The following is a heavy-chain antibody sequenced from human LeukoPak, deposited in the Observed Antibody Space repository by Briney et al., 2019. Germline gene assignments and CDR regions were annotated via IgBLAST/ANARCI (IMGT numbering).Heavy chain of an antibody. CDR2: IGTSGANT. CDR3: AKKSGDHFHFDF. Sequence: GGSLRLSCAASGFTFNDYGMGWVRQTPGKGLEWVATIGTSGANTYHADSVKGRFTISRDNSKSTLYLQMNSLRAEDTAVYHCAKKSGDHFHFDFWGQGTLVTVSS. J-gene: IGHJ4*02. V-gene: IGHV3-23*01. D-gene: IGHD2-21*01. CDR1: GFTFNDYG.